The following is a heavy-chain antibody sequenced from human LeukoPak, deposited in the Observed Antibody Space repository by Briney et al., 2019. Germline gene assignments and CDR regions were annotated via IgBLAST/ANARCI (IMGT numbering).Heavy chain of an antibody. V-gene: IGHV1-8*01. CDR2: MNPNSGNT. J-gene: IGHJ5*02. D-gene: IGHD6-19*01. CDR3: ARSGAVAGSWFDP. CDR1: GYTFITYD. Sequence: ASVKVSCKASGYTFITYDINWVRQATGQGLEWMRWMNPNSGNTGYAQNFQGRVTMTRNTSISTAYMEQSSLRSEDTAVYYCARSGAVAGSWFDPWGQGTLVTVSS.